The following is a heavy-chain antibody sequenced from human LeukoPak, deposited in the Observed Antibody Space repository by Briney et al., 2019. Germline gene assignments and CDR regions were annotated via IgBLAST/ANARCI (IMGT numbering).Heavy chain of an antibody. CDR3: ARLYCSSTSCYRWDAFDI. CDR1: GYSISSGYY. J-gene: IGHJ3*02. D-gene: IGHD2-2*01. Sequence: SETLSLTCAVSGYSISSGYYWGWIRQPPGKGLEWIGSIYHSGSTYYNPSLKSRVTISVDTSKNQFSLKLSSVTAADTAVYYCARLYCSSTSCYRWDAFDIGGQGTMVTVSA. CDR2: IYHSGST. V-gene: IGHV4-38-2*01.